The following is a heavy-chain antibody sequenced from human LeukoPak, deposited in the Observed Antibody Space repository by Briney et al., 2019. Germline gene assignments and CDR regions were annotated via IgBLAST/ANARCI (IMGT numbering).Heavy chain of an antibody. D-gene: IGHD6-25*01. CDR2: IYHGGNT. CDR1: GDSINSSNW. Sequence: SGTLSLTCAVSGDSINSSNWWNWVRQPPGQGLEWIAEIYHGGNTNYNPSLKSRVTISVDKSKNQFSLTLTSVTAADTAVYFCGTTEHDSGDYWGQGTLVTVSS. J-gene: IGHJ4*02. V-gene: IGHV4-4*02. CDR3: GTTEHDSGDY.